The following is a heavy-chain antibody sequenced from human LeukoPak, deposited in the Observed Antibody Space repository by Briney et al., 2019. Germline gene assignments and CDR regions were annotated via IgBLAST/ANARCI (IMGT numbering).Heavy chain of an antibody. J-gene: IGHJ4*02. CDR2: ISYDGRKK. D-gene: IGHD6-13*01. CDR3: APAGIAAADYYFDY. Sequence: GRSLRLSCSASGFIFSDYRVHWVRQAPGKGLEWVAVISYDGRKKYYTDTVKGRFTVPRDNSKNTLYLQMSSLRAEDAAVYYCAPAGIAAADYYFDYWGQGTLVTVSS. CDR1: GFIFSDYR. V-gene: IGHV3-30*03.